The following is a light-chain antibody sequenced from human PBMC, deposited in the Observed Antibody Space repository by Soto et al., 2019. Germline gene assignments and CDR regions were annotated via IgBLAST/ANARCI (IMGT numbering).Light chain of an antibody. Sequence: ETVMTNQPATLSVSPGERATLSSTGNQTVSRNLAWYQQRPGQAPRLIIYDISNRATGVPARFSGSGSEREFTLTIRSLQSEDFAVYLCHQYNNWRSFGQGTRLEIK. CDR3: HQYNNWRS. J-gene: IGKJ5*01. CDR1: QTVSRN. CDR2: DIS. V-gene: IGKV3-15*01.